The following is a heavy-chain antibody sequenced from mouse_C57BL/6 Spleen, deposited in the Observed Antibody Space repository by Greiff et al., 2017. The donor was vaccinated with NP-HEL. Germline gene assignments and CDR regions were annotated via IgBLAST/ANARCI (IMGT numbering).Heavy chain of an antibody. D-gene: IGHD4-1*01. CDR3: ARRAVTGTHFDY. Sequence: VKLVESGAELVKPGASVKISCKASGYAFSSYWMNWVKQRPGKGLEWIGQIYPGDGDTNYNGKFTGQATLTAYKSSTTAYMQLSSLTSEDSAVYFCARRAVTGTHFDYWGQGTTLTVSS. CDR1: GYAFSSYW. CDR2: IYPGDGDT. J-gene: IGHJ2*01. V-gene: IGHV1-80*01.